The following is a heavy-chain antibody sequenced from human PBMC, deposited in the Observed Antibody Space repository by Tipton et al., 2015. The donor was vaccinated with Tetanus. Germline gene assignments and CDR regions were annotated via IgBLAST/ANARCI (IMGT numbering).Heavy chain of an antibody. CDR2: LDYSGNT. V-gene: IGHV4-39*01. J-gene: IGHJ4*02. Sequence: TLSLTCTVSGGSICSSCYYWGWIRQPPGKGLEWIGSLDYSGNTYYNSSLMSRVTISVDTSKNQFSLRLNSVTAVDTAVYYCAKSDRVTRTSWYFHDWGQGTLVTVSS. D-gene: IGHD2-2*01. CDR1: GGSICSSCYY. CDR3: AKSDRVTRTSWYFHD.